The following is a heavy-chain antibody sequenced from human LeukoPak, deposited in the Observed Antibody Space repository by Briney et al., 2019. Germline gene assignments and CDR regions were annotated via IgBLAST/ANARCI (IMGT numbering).Heavy chain of an antibody. CDR2: INHSGST. Sequence: SETLSLTCAVYGGSFSGYYWSWIRQPPGKGLEWIGEINHSGSTNYNPSLKSRVTISVDTSKNQFSLKLSSVTAADTAVYYCARRRSGSYRRYFDYWGQGTLVTASS. D-gene: IGHD3-10*01. J-gene: IGHJ4*02. CDR3: ARRRSGSYRRYFDY. CDR1: GGSFSGYY. V-gene: IGHV4-34*01.